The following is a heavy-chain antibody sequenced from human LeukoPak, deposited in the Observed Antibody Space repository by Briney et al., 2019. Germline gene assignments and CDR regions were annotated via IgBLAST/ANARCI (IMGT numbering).Heavy chain of an antibody. Sequence: PSETLSLTCAVYGGSFSGYYWSWIRQPPGKGLEWIGEINHSGSTNYNPSLKSRVTISVDTSKNQFSLKLSSVTAADTAVYYCARQTRVYDFWSGYYGGYFDYWGQGTLVTVSS. CDR2: INHSGST. V-gene: IGHV4-34*01. CDR1: GGSFSGYY. D-gene: IGHD3-3*01. CDR3: ARQTRVYDFWSGYYGGYFDY. J-gene: IGHJ4*02.